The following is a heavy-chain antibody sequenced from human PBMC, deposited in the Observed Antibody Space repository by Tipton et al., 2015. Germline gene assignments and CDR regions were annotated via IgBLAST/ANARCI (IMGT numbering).Heavy chain of an antibody. Sequence: TLSLTCTVSGISITNNFWTWIRQPPGKGLEWIGYVFYGGRTNYNPSLRSRVSISIDTSNNHFSLRLTSVTAADTAVYYCASDAGVGYYERIGQENWGQGTLVTVSS. V-gene: IGHV4-59*01. D-gene: IGHD3-22*01. J-gene: IGHJ4*02. CDR1: GISITNNF. CDR2: VFYGGRT. CDR3: ASDAGVGYYERIGQEN.